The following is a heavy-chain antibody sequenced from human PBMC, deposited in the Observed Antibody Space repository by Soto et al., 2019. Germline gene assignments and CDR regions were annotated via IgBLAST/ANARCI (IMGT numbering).Heavy chain of an antibody. D-gene: IGHD3-10*01. V-gene: IGHV3-21*01. CDR2: ISSSSSYI. CDR1: GFTFSRYS. CDR3: ARGPNYYCSGSYCP. Sequence: EVQLVESGGGLVKPGGSLRLSCAASGFTFSRYSMNWVRQAPGKGLEWVSSISSSSSYIYYADSVKGRFTTSRDNAKNSLYLQMNSRRAEDTAVYYCARGPNYYCSGSYCPWGQGTLVTVSS. J-gene: IGHJ4*02.